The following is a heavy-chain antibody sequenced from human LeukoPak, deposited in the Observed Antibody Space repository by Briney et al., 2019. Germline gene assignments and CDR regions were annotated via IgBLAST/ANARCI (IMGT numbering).Heavy chain of an antibody. Sequence: PGGSLRLSCAASGFTFSSYSMNWVRQAPGKGLEWVSYISSSSSTIYYADSVKGRFTISRDNAKNSLYLQMNSLRAEGTAVYYCARDLYYYDSSSWSYFQHWGQGTLVTVYS. CDR2: ISSSSSTI. CDR1: GFTFSSYS. V-gene: IGHV3-48*01. CDR3: ARDLYYYDSSSWSYFQH. D-gene: IGHD3-22*01. J-gene: IGHJ1*01.